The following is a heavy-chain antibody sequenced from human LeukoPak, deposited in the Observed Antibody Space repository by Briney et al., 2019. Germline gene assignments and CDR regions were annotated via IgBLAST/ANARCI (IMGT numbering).Heavy chain of an antibody. CDR1: GLTQISCD. Sequence: GGSVSLFCGPCGLTQISCDVLWLREAPGEGLEWVSVLYSGGNTKYADSVQGRFHISRDHFKNTLYLEMNNLSPDGTACFFFARGEEPLADNIFAYWGQGTLVTVSS. CDR2: LYSGGNT. V-gene: IGHV3-53*01. CDR3: ARGEEPLADNIFAY. J-gene: IGHJ4*02. D-gene: IGHD1-14*01.